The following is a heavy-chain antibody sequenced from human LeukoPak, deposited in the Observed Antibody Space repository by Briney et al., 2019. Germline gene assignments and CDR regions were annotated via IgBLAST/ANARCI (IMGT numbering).Heavy chain of an antibody. Sequence: GGSLRLSCAASGFTFENYAMHWVRKVPGKGLEWVSGISWNGGIIGYADSVKGRFTISRDSAENSLYLQMNSLRVEDTALYYCAKGGLRLYFGQFHYWGQGTLVTVSS. D-gene: IGHD3-10*01. CDR3: AKGGLRLYFGQFHY. J-gene: IGHJ4*02. CDR1: GFTFENYA. V-gene: IGHV3-9*01. CDR2: ISWNGGII.